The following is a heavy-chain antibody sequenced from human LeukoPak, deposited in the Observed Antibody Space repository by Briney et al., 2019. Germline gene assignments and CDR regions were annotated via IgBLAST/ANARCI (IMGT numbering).Heavy chain of an antibody. J-gene: IGHJ6*03. D-gene: IGHD2-15*01. CDR3: ARDHELYCSGGGCSRMDV. CDR2: IYSGGST. V-gene: IGHV3-53*01. Sequence: SGGSLRLSCAASGFTVSSNYMSWVRQAPGKGLEWVSVIYSGGSTYYADSVKGRFTISRDNSKNTLYLQMNSLRAEDTAVYFCARDHELYCSGGGCSRMDVWGKGTTVTISS. CDR1: GFTVSSNY.